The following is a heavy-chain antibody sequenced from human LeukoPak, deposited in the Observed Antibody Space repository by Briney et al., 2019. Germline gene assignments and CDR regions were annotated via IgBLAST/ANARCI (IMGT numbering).Heavy chain of an antibody. V-gene: IGHV1-18*04. J-gene: IGHJ4*02. Sequence: GASVKVSCKASGYTFTGYYMHWVRQAPGQGLEWMGWIIAYNGNTNYAQKLQGRVTMTTDTSTSTAYMELRSLRSDDTAVYYCARDLDTYYYDSSGYYFDYWGQGTLVTVSS. D-gene: IGHD3-22*01. CDR1: GYTFTGYY. CDR3: ARDLDTYYYDSSGYYFDY. CDR2: IIAYNGNT.